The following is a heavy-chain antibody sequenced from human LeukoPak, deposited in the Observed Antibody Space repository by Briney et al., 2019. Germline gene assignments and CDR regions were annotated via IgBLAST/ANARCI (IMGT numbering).Heavy chain of an antibody. Sequence: SETLPLTCAVPGGSISSSSYYWGWIRQPPGKGLEWIGSIYYSGSTYYNPSLKSRVTISVDTSKNQFSLKLSFVTAADTAVYYCARIQLWSYYFDYWGQGTLVTVSS. CDR1: GGSISSSSYY. V-gene: IGHV4-39*01. CDR2: IYYSGST. J-gene: IGHJ4*02. D-gene: IGHD5-18*01. CDR3: ARIQLWSYYFDY.